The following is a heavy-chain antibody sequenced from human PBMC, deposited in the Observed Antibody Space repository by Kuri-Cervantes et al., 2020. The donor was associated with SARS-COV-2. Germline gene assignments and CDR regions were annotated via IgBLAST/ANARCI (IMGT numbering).Heavy chain of an antibody. CDR1: GYTFTSYA. Sequence: ASVKVSCKASGYTFTSYAMHWVRQAPGQRLEWMGWINAGNGNTKYSQKFQGRVTITRDTSASTAYMELSSLRSEDTAVYYCARVPDYYDSSGYGLMEYYFDYWGQGTLVTDSS. D-gene: IGHD3-22*01. V-gene: IGHV1-3*01. CDR2: INAGNGNT. CDR3: ARVPDYYDSSGYGLMEYYFDY. J-gene: IGHJ4*02.